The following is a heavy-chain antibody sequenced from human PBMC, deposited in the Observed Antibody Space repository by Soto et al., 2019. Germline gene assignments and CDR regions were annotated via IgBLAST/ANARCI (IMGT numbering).Heavy chain of an antibody. D-gene: IGHD2-15*01. V-gene: IGHV1-69*02. Sequence: SVKVSCKASGGTFSSYTISWVRQAPGQGLEWMGRIIPILGIANYAQKFQGRVTITADKSTSTAYMELSSLRSEDTAVYYCARAGGLGYGFDPWGQGTLVTVSS. CDR3: ARAGGLGYGFDP. J-gene: IGHJ5*02. CDR2: IIPILGIA. CDR1: GGTFSSYT.